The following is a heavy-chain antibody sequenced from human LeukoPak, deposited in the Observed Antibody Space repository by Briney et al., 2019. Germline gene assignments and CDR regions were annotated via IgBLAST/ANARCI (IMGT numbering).Heavy chain of an antibody. D-gene: IGHD3-22*01. CDR1: GGSFSGYY. CDR2: INHSGST. Sequence: SETLSLTCAVYGGSFSGYYWSWIRQPPGKGLEWIGEINHSGSTNYNLSLKSRVTISVDTSKNQFSLKLSSVTAADTAVYYCARGPGLYDSSGYYYRNWGQGTLVTVSS. V-gene: IGHV4-34*01. J-gene: IGHJ4*02. CDR3: ARGPGLYDSSGYYYRN.